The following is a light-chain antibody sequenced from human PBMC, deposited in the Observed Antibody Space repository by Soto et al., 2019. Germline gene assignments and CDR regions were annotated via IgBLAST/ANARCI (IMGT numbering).Light chain of an antibody. Sequence: QPVLTQPPSVSGAPGQRVTISCTGSSSNIGAGYDVHWYQQLPGTAPKLLIYVNSNRPSGVPDRFSGSKSGTSASLAITGLQAEDEADYYCQSYDCSLSAVVFVGGTKLTVL. CDR2: VNS. CDR1: SSNIGAGYD. V-gene: IGLV1-40*01. J-gene: IGLJ2*01. CDR3: QSYDCSLSAVV.